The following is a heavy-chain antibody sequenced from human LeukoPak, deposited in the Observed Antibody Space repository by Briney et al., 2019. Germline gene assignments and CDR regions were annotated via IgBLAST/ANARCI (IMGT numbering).Heavy chain of an antibody. J-gene: IGHJ4*02. Sequence: GGSLRLSCAASGFTFSSYGVHWVRQAPGKGLEWVAFIRYDGSNKYYADSVKGRFTISRDNAKNSLYLQMNSLRAEDTAVYYCARGSTLWFGDPTLEFDYWGQGTLVTVSS. V-gene: IGHV3-30*02. CDR2: IRYDGSNK. D-gene: IGHD3-10*01. CDR3: ARGSTLWFGDPTLEFDY. CDR1: GFTFSSYG.